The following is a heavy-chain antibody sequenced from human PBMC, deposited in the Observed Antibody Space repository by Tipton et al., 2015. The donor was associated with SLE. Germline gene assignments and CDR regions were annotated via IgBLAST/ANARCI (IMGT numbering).Heavy chain of an antibody. D-gene: IGHD6-19*01. CDR3: ARAPYRNAWYGAFDI. CDR1: GGSFSGYY. Sequence: TLSLTCAVYGGSFSGYYWSWIRQPPGKGLEWIGEINRSGSTNYNPSLKSRVTISVDTSKNQFSLKLSSVTAADTGVIYCARAPYRNAWYGAFDIWGQGTAVTVSS. J-gene: IGHJ3*02. V-gene: IGHV4-34*01. CDR2: INRSGST.